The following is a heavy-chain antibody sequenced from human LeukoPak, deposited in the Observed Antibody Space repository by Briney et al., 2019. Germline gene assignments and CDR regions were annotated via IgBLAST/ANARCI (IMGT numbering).Heavy chain of an antibody. D-gene: IGHD2-15*01. CDR3: ARDKIPCGDGTCYSRFEF. J-gene: IGHJ4*02. V-gene: IGHV3-30-3*01. Sequence: PGGSLRLSCAASGFTFSSYAMHWVRQAPGKGLEWVAVISYDGSNKYYADSVKGRFTISRDNSKNTLYLQMNSLRAEDTAVYYCARDKIPCGDGTCYSRFEFWGQGSLVTVSS. CDR2: ISYDGSNK. CDR1: GFTFSSYA.